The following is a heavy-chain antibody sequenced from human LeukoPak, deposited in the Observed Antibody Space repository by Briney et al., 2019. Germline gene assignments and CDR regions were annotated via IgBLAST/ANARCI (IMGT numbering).Heavy chain of an antibody. D-gene: IGHD2-15*01. V-gene: IGHV4-59*12. J-gene: IGHJ4*02. CDR2: IFDSGST. Sequence: SETLSLTCTVSGGSISSYYWSWIRQPPGKGLEWIGYIFDSGSTNYNPSLKSRVTISVDTSKNQFSLKLSSVTAADTAVYYCARAPGAALDWGQGTLVTVSS. CDR1: GGSISSYY. CDR3: ARAPGAALD.